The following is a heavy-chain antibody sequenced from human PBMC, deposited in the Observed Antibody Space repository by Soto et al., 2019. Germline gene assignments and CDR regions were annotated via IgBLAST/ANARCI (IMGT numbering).Heavy chain of an antibody. V-gene: IGHV3-30-3*01. CDR3: ARVQAYVETWGSGSYDYGMDV. D-gene: IGHD3-10*01. J-gene: IGHJ6*02. CDR2: ISYDGSNK. Sequence: GGSLRLSCAASGFTFSSYAMHWVRQAPGKGLEWVAVISYDGSNKYYADSVKGRFTISRDNSKNTLYLQMNSLRAEDTAVYYCARVQAYVETWGSGSYDYGMDVWGQGTTVTVSS. CDR1: GFTFSSYA.